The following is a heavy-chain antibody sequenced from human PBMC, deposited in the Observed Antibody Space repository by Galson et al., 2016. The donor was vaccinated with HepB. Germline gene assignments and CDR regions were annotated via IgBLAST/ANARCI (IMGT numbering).Heavy chain of an antibody. CDR2: INQDGRGT. V-gene: IGHV3-7*01. CDR3: ARDYYARDWFDP. Sequence: SLRLSCAASGFTFSTYWMSWVRQAPGKGLEWVANINQDGRGTYHVDSVKGRFTISRDNAKNSLYLQMTSLRAEDTAVYFYARDYYARDWFDPWGQGTLVTVSS. CDR1: GFTFSTYW. J-gene: IGHJ5*02. D-gene: IGHD3-10*01.